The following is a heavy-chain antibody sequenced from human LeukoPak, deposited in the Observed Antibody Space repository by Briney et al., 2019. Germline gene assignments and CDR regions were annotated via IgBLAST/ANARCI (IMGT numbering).Heavy chain of an antibody. CDR2: ISGSGGNT. Sequence: GALRLSCAASGFTFSSYAMNWVRQAPGRGLEWVSGISGSGGNTYYADSVKGRFTISRDNSKNTLFLQMNSLRAEDTAVYFCAKEGRFLEWLLSGYFDYWGQGILVTVSS. CDR3: AKEGRFLEWLLSGYFDY. J-gene: IGHJ4*02. D-gene: IGHD3-3*01. V-gene: IGHV3-23*01. CDR1: GFTFSSYA.